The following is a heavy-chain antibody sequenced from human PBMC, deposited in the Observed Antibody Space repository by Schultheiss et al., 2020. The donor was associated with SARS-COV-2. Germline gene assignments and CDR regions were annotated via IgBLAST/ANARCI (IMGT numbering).Heavy chain of an antibody. Sequence: GGSLRLSCAASGFTFSAFGMHWVRQAPGKGLEWVAVISYDGSNKYYADSVKGRFTISRDNSKNTLYLQMNSLRAEDTAVYYCAREIVVVPAAIRVEFDYWGQGTLVTVSS. CDR1: GFTFSAFG. CDR2: ISYDGSNK. V-gene: IGHV3-30*03. D-gene: IGHD2-2*02. CDR3: AREIVVVPAAIRVEFDY. J-gene: IGHJ4*02.